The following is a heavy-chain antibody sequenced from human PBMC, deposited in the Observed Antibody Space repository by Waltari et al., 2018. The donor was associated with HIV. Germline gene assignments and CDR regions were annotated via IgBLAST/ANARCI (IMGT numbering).Heavy chain of an antibody. V-gene: IGHV3-21*01. CDR2: ISSGSVYI. D-gene: IGHD5-12*01. Sequence: EVQLVASGGGLVKPGGSLRLSCADSRFTFSSYSMHWVRQAPGKGLEWVSSISSGSVYIYYADSVKGRFTISRDNAKNSLYLQMNSLRAEDTAVYYCARDEAEMATLTAFDIWGQGTMVTVSS. CDR1: RFTFSSYS. CDR3: ARDEAEMATLTAFDI. J-gene: IGHJ3*02.